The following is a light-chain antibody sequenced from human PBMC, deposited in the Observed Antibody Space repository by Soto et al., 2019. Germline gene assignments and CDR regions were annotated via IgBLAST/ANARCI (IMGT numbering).Light chain of an antibody. J-gene: IGKJ4*01. CDR1: QSVSSS. CDR3: QQYNNWPPLT. CDR2: DAS. V-gene: IGKV3-15*01. Sequence: EIVMTQSPATLSVSPGDRATLSCRASQSVSSSLAWYQQIPGQAPRLLIYDASTRATGIPARFGGSGSGTEFTLTISSLQSEDFAVYYCQQYNNWPPLTFGGGTKVEIK.